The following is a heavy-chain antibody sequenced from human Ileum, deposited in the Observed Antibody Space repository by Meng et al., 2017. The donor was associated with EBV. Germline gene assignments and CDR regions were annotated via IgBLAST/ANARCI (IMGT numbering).Heavy chain of an antibody. CDR3: ARDRDGYHDY. CDR2: ISYDGSNK. CDR1: GFTFSSYA. D-gene: IGHD5-24*01. Sequence: QVQRGGSGGGVVQPGRSLRLSCAASGFTFSSYAMHWVRQAPGKGLEWVAVISYDGSNKYYADSVKGRFTISRDNSKNTLYLQMNSLRAEDTAVYYCARDRDGYHDYWGQGTLVTVSS. V-gene: IGHV3-30-3*01. J-gene: IGHJ4*02.